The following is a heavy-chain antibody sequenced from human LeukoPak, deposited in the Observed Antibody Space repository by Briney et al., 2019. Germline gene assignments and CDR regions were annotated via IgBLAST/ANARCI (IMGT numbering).Heavy chain of an antibody. CDR3: AREGGPYYHDSSGYPY. Sequence: SETLSLTCTVSGGSISSYYWSWIRQPAGKGLEWIGRIYTSGSTNYNPSLKSRVTMSVDTSKNQFSLKLSSVTAADTAVYYCAREGGPYYHDSSGYPYWGQGTLVTVSS. CDR1: GGSISSYY. D-gene: IGHD3-22*01. V-gene: IGHV4-4*07. CDR2: IYTSGST. J-gene: IGHJ4*02.